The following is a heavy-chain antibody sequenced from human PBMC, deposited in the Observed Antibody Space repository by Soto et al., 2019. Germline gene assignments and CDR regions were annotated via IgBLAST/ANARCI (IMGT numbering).Heavy chain of an antibody. V-gene: IGHV3-30*18. CDR3: ANPYYYDSSGYYRDAFDI. CDR2: ISYDGSNK. J-gene: IGHJ3*02. D-gene: IGHD3-22*01. CDR1: GFTFSSYG. Sequence: GGSLRLSCAASGFTFSSYGMHWVRQAPGKGLEWVAVISYDGSNKYYADSVKGRFTISRDNSKNTLYLQMNSLRAEDTAVYYCANPYYYDSSGYYRDAFDIWGQGTMVTVSS.